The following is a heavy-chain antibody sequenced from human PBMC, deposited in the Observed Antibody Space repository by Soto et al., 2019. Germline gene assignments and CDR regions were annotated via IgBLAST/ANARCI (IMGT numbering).Heavy chain of an antibody. Sequence: RRLSCAASGFTFSSYSMNWVRQAPGKGLEWVSSISSSSSYIYYADSVKGRFTISRDNAKNSLYLQMNSLRAEDTAVYYCARDKRELQGYYYGMDVWGQGTTVTVSS. CDR2: ISSSSSYI. D-gene: IGHD1-26*01. V-gene: IGHV3-21*01. J-gene: IGHJ6*02. CDR1: GFTFSSYS. CDR3: ARDKRELQGYYYGMDV.